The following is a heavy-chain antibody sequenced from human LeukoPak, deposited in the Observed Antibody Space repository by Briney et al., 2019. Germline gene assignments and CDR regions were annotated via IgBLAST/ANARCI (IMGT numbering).Heavy chain of an antibody. Sequence: GGSLRLSCAASGFTVSSNYMSWVRQAPGKGLEWVSVIYSGGSTSYADSVKGRFTISRDNSKNTLYLQMNSLRAEDTAVYYCAKRPSGRDYYYGMDVWGQGTTVTVSS. CDR3: AKRPSGRDYYYGMDV. V-gene: IGHV3-53*01. CDR2: IYSGGST. J-gene: IGHJ6*02. CDR1: GFTVSSNY.